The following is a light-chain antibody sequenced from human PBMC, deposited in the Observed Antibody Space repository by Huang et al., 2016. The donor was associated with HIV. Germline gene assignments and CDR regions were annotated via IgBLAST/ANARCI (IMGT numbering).Light chain of an antibody. CDR3: QQYNDWPPLT. J-gene: IGKJ4*01. Sequence: EVVMTQSPATLSVSPGERVTLSCRASQIVRSSLAWYQQTPGQAPRLRIYEASTRATGIPDRFSASGSGTEFTLTISSLQSEDFAVYYCQQYNDWPPLTFGGGTKVAIK. CDR1: QIVRSS. V-gene: IGKV3-15*01. CDR2: EAS.